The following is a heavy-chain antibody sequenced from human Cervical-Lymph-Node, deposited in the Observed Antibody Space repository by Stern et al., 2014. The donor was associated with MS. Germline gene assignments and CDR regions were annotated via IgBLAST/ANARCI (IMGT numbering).Heavy chain of an antibody. CDR2: INHSGST. J-gene: IGHJ5*02. V-gene: IGHV4-34*01. Sequence: QVQLQQWGAGLLKPSETLSLTCAVYGGSFSGYYWSWIRQPPGKGLEWIGEINHSGSTNYNPSLKSRVPISVDTSKNQFSLKLSSVTAADTAVYYCARRFGYCSGGSCYGYNWFDPWGQGTLVTVSS. CDR1: GGSFSGYY. CDR3: ARRFGYCSGGSCYGYNWFDP. D-gene: IGHD2-15*01.